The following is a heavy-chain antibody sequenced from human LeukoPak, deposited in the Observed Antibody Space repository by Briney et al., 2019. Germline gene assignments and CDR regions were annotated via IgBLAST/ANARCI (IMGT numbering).Heavy chain of an antibody. Sequence: GGCLRLSCAASGFTFSTYAMTWVRQVPGGGLGCVSIISGRSDTYYADSVKGRFIISRDNSKNTLFLQMNSLRAEDTAIYYCAKTNYKRTILVCFGEFLLDDNWGQGALVTVSS. D-gene: IGHD3-10*01. V-gene: IGHV3-23*01. CDR2: ISGRSDT. CDR3: AKTNYKRTILVCFGEFLLDDN. CDR1: GFTFSTYA. J-gene: IGHJ4*02.